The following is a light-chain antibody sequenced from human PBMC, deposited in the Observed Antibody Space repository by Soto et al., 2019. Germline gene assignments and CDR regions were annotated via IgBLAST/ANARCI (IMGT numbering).Light chain of an antibody. V-gene: IGLV1-47*01. Sequence: QSVLTQPPSTSGTPGQRVTISCSGSSSNIGSNHVYWYQQFPGMAPKLLMYRSDQRPTGVPDRFSGSKSGTSASLAISGLRFDDEADYCCSARDDSLSGVVFGGATQLTVL. CDR3: SARDDSLSGVV. J-gene: IGLJ2*01. CDR1: SSNIGSNH. CDR2: RSD.